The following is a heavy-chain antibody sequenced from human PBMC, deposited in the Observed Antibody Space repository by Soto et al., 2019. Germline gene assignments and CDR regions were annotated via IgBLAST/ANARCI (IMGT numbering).Heavy chain of an antibody. CDR1: GGTFSSYA. CDR3: ARTYYDILTGYYNHGYYFDY. Sequence: SVKVSCKASGGTFSSYAISWVRQAPGQGLEWMGGIIPIFGTANYAQKFQGRVTITADESTSTAYMELSSLRSEDTAVYYCARTYYDILTGYYNHGYYFDYWGQGTLVTVSS. CDR2: IIPIFGTA. D-gene: IGHD3-9*01. V-gene: IGHV1-69*13. J-gene: IGHJ4*02.